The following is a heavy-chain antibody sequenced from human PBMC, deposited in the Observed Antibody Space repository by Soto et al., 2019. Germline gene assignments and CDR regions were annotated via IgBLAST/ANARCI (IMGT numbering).Heavy chain of an antibody. CDR3: AKPVTIVGENWFDP. Sequence: EVQLLESGGGLVQPGGSLRLSCAASGFTFSSYAMRWVRQAPGKGLEWVSAISGSGGSTYYADSVKGRFTISRDNSKNTLYLQMNSLRAEDRAVYYCAKPVTIVGENWFDPWGQGTLVTVSS. CDR1: GFTFSSYA. V-gene: IGHV3-23*01. J-gene: IGHJ5*02. D-gene: IGHD3-10*02. CDR2: ISGSGGST.